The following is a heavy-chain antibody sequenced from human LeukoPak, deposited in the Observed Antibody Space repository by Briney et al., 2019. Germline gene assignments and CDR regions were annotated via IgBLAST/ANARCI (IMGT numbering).Heavy chain of an antibody. CDR1: GYTFTSYY. J-gene: IGHJ6*03. D-gene: IGHD6-13*01. V-gene: IGHV1-2*02. CDR3: ARTAAAYYYYYYMDV. Sequence: ASVKVSCKASGYTFTSYYMHWVRQAPGQGLEWMGWINPNSGGTNYAQKFQGRVTMTRDTSISTAYMELSRLRSDDTAVYYCARTAAAYYYYYYMDVWGKGTTVTVSS. CDR2: INPNSGGT.